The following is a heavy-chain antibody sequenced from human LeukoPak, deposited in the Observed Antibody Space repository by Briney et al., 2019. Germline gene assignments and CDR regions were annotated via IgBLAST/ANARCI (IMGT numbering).Heavy chain of an antibody. CDR2: IYYSGST. V-gene: IGHV4-59*01. J-gene: IGHJ6*02. CDR3: ARDQVDYYYGMDV. CDR1: GGSISSYY. Sequence: SETLSLTCTVSGGSISSYYWSRIRQPPGKGLEWIGCIYYSGSTSYNPSLKSRVTISVDTSKNQFSLKLSSVTAADTAVYYCARDQVDYYYGMDVWGQGTTVTVSS.